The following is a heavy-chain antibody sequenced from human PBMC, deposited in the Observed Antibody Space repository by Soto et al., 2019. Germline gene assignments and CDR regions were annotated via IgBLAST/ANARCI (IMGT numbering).Heavy chain of an antibody. V-gene: IGHV4-59*01. D-gene: IGHD1-26*01. CDR3: ARRVGATDFDY. Sequence: TLSLTCTFSGGSISSYYLSWIRQPPGKGLELIGYIYYSVSTNYNPSXXTRVTISXXTAKNQCSLRXSSVTXWYTAVYYCARRVGATDFDYWCQGTLVTVSS. J-gene: IGHJ4*02. CDR2: IYYSVST. CDR1: GGSISSYY.